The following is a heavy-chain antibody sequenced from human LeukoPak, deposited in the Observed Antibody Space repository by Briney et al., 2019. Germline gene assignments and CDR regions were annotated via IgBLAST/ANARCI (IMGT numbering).Heavy chain of an antibody. J-gene: IGHJ4*02. CDR1: GFTFDDYA. CDR3: VKQITSFYYDSSGFDC. D-gene: IGHD3-22*01. CDR2: VTWNSGSL. V-gene: IGHV3-9*01. Sequence: GGSLRLSCAASGFTFDDYAMHWVRQAPGKGLEWVSGVTWNSGSLGYADSVKGRFTISRDNAKNSVYLQMNSLRVEDTALYHCVKQITSFYYDSSGFDCWGQGTLVTVSS.